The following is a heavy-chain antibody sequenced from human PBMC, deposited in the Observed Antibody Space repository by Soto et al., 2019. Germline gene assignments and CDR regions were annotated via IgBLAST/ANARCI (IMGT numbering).Heavy chain of an antibody. V-gene: IGHV1-24*01. CDR2: FDPEDGET. D-gene: IGHD6-13*01. CDR3: ATDVVGSSWDDFDY. Sequence: ASVKVSCKVSGYTLTELSMHWVRQAPGKGLEWMGGFDPEDGETIYAQEFQGRVTMTEDTSTDTAYMELSSLRSEDTAVYYCATDVVGSSWDDFDYWGQGTLVTVSS. CDR1: GYTLTELS. J-gene: IGHJ4*02.